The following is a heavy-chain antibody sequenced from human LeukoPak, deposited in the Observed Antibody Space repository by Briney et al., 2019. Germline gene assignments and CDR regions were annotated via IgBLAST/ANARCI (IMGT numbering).Heavy chain of an antibody. Sequence: SGGSLRLSCAASGFTFSSYAMSWVRQAPGKGLEWVSVISGSGGSTYSADSVKGRFTISRANSMNALYLQMNSLRAEDTAVYYCAKRLTYGDYLDYWGQGTLVTVSS. V-gene: IGHV3-23*01. CDR1: GFTFSSYA. CDR2: ISGSGGST. D-gene: IGHD4-17*01. J-gene: IGHJ4*02. CDR3: AKRLTYGDYLDY.